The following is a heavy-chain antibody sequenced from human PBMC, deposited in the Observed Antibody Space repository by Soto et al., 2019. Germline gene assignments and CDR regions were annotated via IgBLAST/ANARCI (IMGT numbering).Heavy chain of an antibody. V-gene: IGHV5-51*01. J-gene: IGHJ6*02. Sequence: PGESLKISCKGSGYTFTNYWIGWVRQMPGKGLEWMGIIYPGDSDTKYNPSFQGQVTISADKSITTTYLQWSSLKASDTAIYYCAASIFYFGMDVWGQGTTVTVSS. CDR3: AASIFYFGMDV. CDR1: GYTFTNYW. CDR2: IYPGDSDT.